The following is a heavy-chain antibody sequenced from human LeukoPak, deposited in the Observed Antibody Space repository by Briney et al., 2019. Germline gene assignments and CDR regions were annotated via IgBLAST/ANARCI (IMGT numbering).Heavy chain of an antibody. CDR2: ISSSGTTT. Sequence: GGSLRLSCAASGFTFSSYEMNWVRQAPGKRPEWVSYISSSGTTTHYADSVEGRFTISRDSAKNSLYLQMNSLRAEDTAVYYCARVTTGTKVDYWGQGTLVTVSS. CDR1: GFTFSSYE. V-gene: IGHV3-48*03. CDR3: ARVTTGTKVDY. J-gene: IGHJ4*02. D-gene: IGHD1-1*01.